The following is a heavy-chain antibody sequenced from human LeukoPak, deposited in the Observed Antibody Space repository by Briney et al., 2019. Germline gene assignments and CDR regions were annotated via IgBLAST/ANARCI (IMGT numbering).Heavy chain of an antibody. V-gene: IGHV3-74*01. CDR3: ARDGVLWFGELKKCYFDY. CDR1: GFTFSSYW. J-gene: IGHJ4*02. Sequence: GGSLRLSCAASGFTFSSYWIHWVRQAPGKGLVWVSRINSDGSSTSYADSVKGRFTISRDNAKNTLYLQMNSLRAEDTAVYYCARDGVLWFGELKKCYFDYWGQGTLVTVSS. CDR2: INSDGSST. D-gene: IGHD3-10*01.